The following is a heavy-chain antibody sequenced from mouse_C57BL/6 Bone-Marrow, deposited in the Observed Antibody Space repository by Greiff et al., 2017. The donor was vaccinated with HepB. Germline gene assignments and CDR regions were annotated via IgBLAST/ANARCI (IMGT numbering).Heavy chain of an antibody. CDR2: ISSGGDYI. J-gene: IGHJ2*01. Sequence: EVQRVESGEGLVKPGGSLKLSCAASGFTFSSYAMSWVRQTPEKRLEWVAYISSGGDYIYYADTVKGRFTISRDNARNTLYLQMSSLKSEDTAMYYCTRVYYDYHFDYWGQGTTLTVSS. CDR3: TRVYYDYHFDY. D-gene: IGHD2-4*01. V-gene: IGHV5-9-1*02. CDR1: GFTFSSYA.